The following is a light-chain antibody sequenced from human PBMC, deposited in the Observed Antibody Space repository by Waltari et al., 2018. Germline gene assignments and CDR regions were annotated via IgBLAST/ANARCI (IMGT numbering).Light chain of an antibody. CDR3: CSYTSSDTYV. CDR2: DVV. J-gene: IGLJ1*01. V-gene: IGLV2-14*03. Sequence: WYQQRPGKGPRLIIYDVVNRPSGVSNRFSGSMSGYTATLTISGLQAEDEADYYCCSYTSSDTYVFGSGTTVTVL.